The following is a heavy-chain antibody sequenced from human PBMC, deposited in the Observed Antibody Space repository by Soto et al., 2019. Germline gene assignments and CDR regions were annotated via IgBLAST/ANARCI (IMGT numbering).Heavy chain of an antibody. CDR1: GFTFANHW. J-gene: IGHJ4*02. CDR3: ATAEVDY. Sequence: LRLSCAVSGFTFANHWMHWVRQAPGKGLEWVSRMNSDGSTTDYADSVKGRFTVSRDNAKNTLYLQMNSLRAEDTAVYYCATAEVDYWGPGTLVTVSS. CDR2: MNSDGSTT. V-gene: IGHV3-74*01.